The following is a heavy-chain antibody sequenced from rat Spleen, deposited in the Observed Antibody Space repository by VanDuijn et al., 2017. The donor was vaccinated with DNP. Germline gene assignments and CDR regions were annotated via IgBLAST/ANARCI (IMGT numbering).Heavy chain of an antibody. Sequence: EVQLQESGPGLVKTSQSLSLTCSVTGYSITSSYRWNWIRKFPGNKLEWMGSVNSAGTTNYNPSLKSRISITRDTSKNQLFLQVNSVTTEDTATYYCASPSVDYWGQGVMVTVSS. J-gene: IGHJ2*01. CDR3: ASPSVDY. CDR2: VNSAGTT. V-gene: IGHV3-3*01. CDR1: GYSITSSYR.